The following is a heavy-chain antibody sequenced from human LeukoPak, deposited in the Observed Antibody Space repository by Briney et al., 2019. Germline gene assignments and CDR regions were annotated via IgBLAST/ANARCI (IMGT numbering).Heavy chain of an antibody. J-gene: IGHJ3*02. CDR2: IYTSGST. V-gene: IGHV4-4*07. CDR3: ARAIRGRYFDWLPHDAFDI. Sequence: PSETLSLTCTVSGGSISSYYWSWIRQPAGKGLEWIGRIYTSGSTNYNPSHKSRVTMSVDTSKNQFSLKLSSVTAADTAVYYCARAIRGRYFDWLPHDAFDIWGQGTMVTVSS. D-gene: IGHD3-9*01. CDR1: GGSISSYY.